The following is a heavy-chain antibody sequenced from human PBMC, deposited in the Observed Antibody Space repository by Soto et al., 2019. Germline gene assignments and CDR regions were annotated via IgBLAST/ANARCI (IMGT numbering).Heavy chain of an antibody. CDR2: ISGSGGST. J-gene: IGHJ6*04. V-gene: IGHV3-23*01. Sequence: LRLSCAAPGFTFSSYAMSWVRQAPGKGLEWVSGISGSGGSTNYADSGKGRFTISRDNSKNTLYLQMNSLRAEDTAVYYCAKGISSSGSSRGYDVRGKGSTVTVSS. CDR3: AKGISSSGSSRGYDV. CDR1: GFTFSSYA. D-gene: IGHD3-22*01.